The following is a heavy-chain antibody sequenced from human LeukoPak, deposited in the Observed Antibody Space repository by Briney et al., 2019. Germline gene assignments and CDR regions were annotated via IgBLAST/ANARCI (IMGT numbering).Heavy chain of an antibody. CDR3: ARVAAAGIYY. V-gene: IGHV4-39*07. J-gene: IGHJ4*02. CDR2: IFYSGST. Sequence: SETLSLTCTVSSGSISTSNYYWGWVRQPPGKALEWIGNIFYSGSTYYSPSLKSRVTISLDTSRNQFSLKLNSVTAADTAVYYCARVAAAGIYYWGQGTLVTVSS. CDR1: SGSISTSNYY. D-gene: IGHD6-13*01.